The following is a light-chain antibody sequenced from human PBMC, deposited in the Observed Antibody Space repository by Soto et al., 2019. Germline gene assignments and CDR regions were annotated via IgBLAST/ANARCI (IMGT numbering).Light chain of an antibody. CDR2: AAS. J-gene: IGKJ3*01. V-gene: IGKV1-6*01. CDR3: LQKYFYPFP. CDR1: QGIRND. Sequence: AIQMTQSQSSLSASVGDRVTITCRASQGIRNDLDWFQQKPGKAPKLLIYAASNLQSGVPERFSGSGSGTDFTLTISSLQPEDFATYYCLQKYFYPFPFGPGTKVDI.